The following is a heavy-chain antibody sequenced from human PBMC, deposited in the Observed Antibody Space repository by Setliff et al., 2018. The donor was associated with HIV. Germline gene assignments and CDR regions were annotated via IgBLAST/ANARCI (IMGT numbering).Heavy chain of an antibody. CDR3: ARGPTRLDSGGYYSSACDI. CDR1: GFTFNSAW. J-gene: IGHJ3*02. V-gene: IGHV3-15*04. CDR2: IASNTDGGTT. D-gene: IGHD3-22*01. Sequence: GGSLRLSCAVSGFTFNSAWMNWVRQAPGKGLEWVGRIASNTDGGTTDYAAPVKGRFTISRDDSKNTLFLQVNSLRAEDTAVYFCARGPTRLDSGGYYSSACDIWGQGTMVTVSS.